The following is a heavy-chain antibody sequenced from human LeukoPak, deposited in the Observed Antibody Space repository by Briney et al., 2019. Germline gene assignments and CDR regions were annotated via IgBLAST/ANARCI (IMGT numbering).Heavy chain of an antibody. CDR2: ISYDGSNK. CDR1: GFTFSSYG. J-gene: IGHJ4*02. Sequence: PGRSLRLSCAASGFTFSSYGMHWVRQAPGKGLEWVAVISYDGSNKYYADSVKGRFTISRDNSKNTLYLQMTNLRADDTAVYYCTNGLCCGDYGGYWGPGTLVTVSS. CDR3: TNGLCCGDYGGY. V-gene: IGHV3-30*18. D-gene: IGHD4-23*01.